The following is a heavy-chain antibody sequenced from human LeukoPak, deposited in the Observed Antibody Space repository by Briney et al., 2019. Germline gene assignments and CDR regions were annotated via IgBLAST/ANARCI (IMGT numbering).Heavy chain of an antibody. CDR1: GFTFSSYW. J-gene: IGHJ3*02. CDR2: INSDGSST. D-gene: IGHD6-13*01. CDR3: AKAYSSSWYYPDAFDI. Sequence: TGGSLRLSCAASGFTFSSYWMHWVRQAPGKGLVWVSRINSDGSSTSYADSVKGRFTISRDNSKNTLYLQMNSLRAEDTAVYYCAKAYSSSWYYPDAFDIWGQGTMVTVSS. V-gene: IGHV3-74*01.